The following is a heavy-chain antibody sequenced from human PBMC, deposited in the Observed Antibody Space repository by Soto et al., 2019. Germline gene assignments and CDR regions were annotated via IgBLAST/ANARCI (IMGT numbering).Heavy chain of an antibody. D-gene: IGHD3-22*01. V-gene: IGHV4-39*01. CDR2: IYYSGST. CDR1: GGSISSSGYY. CDR3: ALRSMAVVPEY. Sequence: SETLSLTCTVSGGSISSSGYYWGWIRQPPGKGLEWIGSIYYSGSTYYNPSLKSRVTISVDTSKNQFSLKLSSVTAADTAVYYCALRSMAVVPEYWGQGTLVTVSS. J-gene: IGHJ4*02.